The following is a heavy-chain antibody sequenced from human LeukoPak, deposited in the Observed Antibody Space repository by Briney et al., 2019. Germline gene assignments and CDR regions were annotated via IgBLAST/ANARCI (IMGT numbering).Heavy chain of an antibody. D-gene: IGHD2-21*02. CDR3: AANGYCGSDCYYYFDY. V-gene: IGHV1-69*13. J-gene: IGHJ4*02. Sequence: VKFSCKASGGTFNNYAFSWVRQAPGQGLEWMGGIIPIFGTTNYAQKFQGRVTITADESTTTAYMELSSLRSEDTAVYCCAANGYCGSDCYYYFDYWGQGTLVTVSS. CDR1: GGTFNNYA. CDR2: IIPIFGTT.